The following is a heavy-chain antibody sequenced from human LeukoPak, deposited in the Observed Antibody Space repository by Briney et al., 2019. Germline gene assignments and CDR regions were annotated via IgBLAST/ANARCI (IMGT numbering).Heavy chain of an antibody. D-gene: IGHD2-2*01. Sequence: GSSVKVSCKASGGTFSSYAISWVRQAPGQGLEWVGGIIPIFGTANYAQKFQGRVTITTDESTSTAYMELSSLRSEDTAVYYCARGPVPAAAFDYWGQGTLVTVSS. J-gene: IGHJ4*02. CDR3: ARGPVPAAAFDY. CDR2: IIPIFGTA. V-gene: IGHV1-69*05. CDR1: GGTFSSYA.